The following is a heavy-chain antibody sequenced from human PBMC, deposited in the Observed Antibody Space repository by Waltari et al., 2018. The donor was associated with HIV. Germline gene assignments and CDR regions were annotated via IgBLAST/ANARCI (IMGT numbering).Heavy chain of an antibody. CDR3: GSLRAADYAMDV. Sequence: VQLVETGGGLIQPGGSLRLSCTDSGFPVGSNYMSWVRQGPGKGLEWVSVIYSDGRTYYADSVKGRFTISRDTSKNTLYLQMNSLRAEDTAVYFCGSLRAADYAMDVWGQGTTVTVSS. J-gene: IGHJ6*02. CDR1: GFPVGSNY. CDR2: IYSDGRT. V-gene: IGHV3-53*02. D-gene: IGHD6-13*01.